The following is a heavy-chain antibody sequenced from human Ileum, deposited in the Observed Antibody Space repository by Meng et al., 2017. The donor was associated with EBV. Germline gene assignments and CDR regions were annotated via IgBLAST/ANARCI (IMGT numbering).Heavy chain of an antibody. CDR3: ARPYVWGTYRPPGY. V-gene: IGHV3-30-3*01. CDR2: ISYDETTK. Sequence: QVQLVESGXGVVKPGRSLRLSXVGSGFTFSSCVMHGVRQAPGKGLEWVALISYDETTKHYADSVKGRFTISRDNSKNTLYLQMSSLRPEDTAVYYCARPYVWGTYRPPGYWGQGTLVTVSS. J-gene: IGHJ4*02. CDR1: GFTFSSCV. D-gene: IGHD3-16*02.